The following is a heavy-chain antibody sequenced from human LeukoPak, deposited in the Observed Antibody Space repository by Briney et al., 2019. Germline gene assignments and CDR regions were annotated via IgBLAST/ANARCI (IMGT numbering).Heavy chain of an antibody. Sequence: SETLSLTCAFSGGSISTYYWSWIRQPPGKGLEWIGYIYYSGSTNYNPSLKSRVTISVDTSKNQFSLKLSSVTAADTAVYYCARKGPYGDYFEYWGQGTLVAVSS. CDR2: IYYSGST. D-gene: IGHD4-17*01. CDR3: ARKGPYGDYFEY. CDR1: GGSISTYY. V-gene: IGHV4-59*08. J-gene: IGHJ4*02.